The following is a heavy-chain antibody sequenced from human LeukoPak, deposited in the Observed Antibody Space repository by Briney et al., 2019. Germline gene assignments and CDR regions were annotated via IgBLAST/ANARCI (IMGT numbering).Heavy chain of an antibody. CDR2: ISGSGGST. V-gene: IGHV3-23*01. Sequence: GGSLRLSCAASGFTFSSYAMSWVRQAPGKGLEWVSAISGSGGSTYYADSVKGRFTISRDNSKNTLYPQMNSLRAEDTAVYYCAKAGSYYLDSNWFDPWGQGTLVTVSS. J-gene: IGHJ5*02. CDR1: GFTFSSYA. D-gene: IGHD1-26*01. CDR3: AKAGSYYLDSNWFDP.